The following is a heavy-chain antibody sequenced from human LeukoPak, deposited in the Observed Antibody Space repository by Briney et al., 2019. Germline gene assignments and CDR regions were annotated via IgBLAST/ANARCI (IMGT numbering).Heavy chain of an antibody. D-gene: IGHD3-10*01. CDR3: ARGIMVRGVIITSRWFDP. CDR1: GYTFTSYD. Sequence: ASVKVSCKASGYTFTSYDINWVRQATGQGLEWMGWMNPNSGNTGYAQKFQGRVTMTRNTSISTAYMELSSLGSEDTAVYYCARGIMVRGVIITSRWFDPWGQGTLVTVSS. J-gene: IGHJ5*02. CDR2: MNPNSGNT. V-gene: IGHV1-8*01.